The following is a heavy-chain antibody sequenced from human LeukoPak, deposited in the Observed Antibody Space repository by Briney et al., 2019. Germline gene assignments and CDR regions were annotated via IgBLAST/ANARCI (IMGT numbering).Heavy chain of an antibody. V-gene: IGHV3-23*01. CDR1: GFTFSSYA. Sequence: GGSLRLSCAASGFTFSSYAMSWVRQAPGKGLEWVSAISGSGGSTYYADSVKGRFTISRDNSKNTLYLQMNSLRAEDTAVYYCARERDCSSTSCYLSGMDVWGQGTTVTVSS. J-gene: IGHJ6*02. CDR3: ARERDCSSTSCYLSGMDV. D-gene: IGHD2-2*01. CDR2: ISGSGGST.